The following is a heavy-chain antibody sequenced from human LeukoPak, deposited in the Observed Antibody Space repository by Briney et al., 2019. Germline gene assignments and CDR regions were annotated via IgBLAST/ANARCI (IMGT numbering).Heavy chain of an antibody. CDR3: ASAYYDFRSGPPPYYMDV. Sequence: PSETLSLTCTVSGGSISSYYWSWIRQPPGKGLEWIGYIYTSGSTNYNPSLKSRVTISVDTSKNQFSLKLSSVTAADTAVYYCASAYYDFRSGPPPYYMDVWGKGTTVTVSS. CDR1: GGSISSYY. CDR2: IYTSGST. V-gene: IGHV4-4*09. D-gene: IGHD3-3*01. J-gene: IGHJ6*03.